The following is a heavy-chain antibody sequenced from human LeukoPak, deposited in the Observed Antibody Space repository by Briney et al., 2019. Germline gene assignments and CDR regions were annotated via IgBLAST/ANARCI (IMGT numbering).Heavy chain of an antibody. CDR2: IYNSGST. D-gene: IGHD6-13*01. CDR3: ARDQIVVAGNWFDP. CDR1: GGSISSYY. J-gene: IGHJ5*02. V-gene: IGHV4-4*08. Sequence: PSETLSLTCTVSGGSISSYYWSWIRQPPGKGLEWIGYIYNSGSTKYNPSLKSRVTISVDTSKNQISLKLSSVTAADTAVYYCARDQIVVAGNWFDPWGQGTLVTVSS.